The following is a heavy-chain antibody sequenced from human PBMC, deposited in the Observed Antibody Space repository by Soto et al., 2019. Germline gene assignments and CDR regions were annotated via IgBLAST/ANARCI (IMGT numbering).Heavy chain of an antibody. J-gene: IGHJ4*02. V-gene: IGHV1-58*02. Sequence: WASVKVSCKASGFTFTSSAMQWVRQARGQRLEWIGWIVVGSGNTNYAQKFQERVTITRDMSTSTAYMELSSLRSEDTAVYCCAAVLATVDPYYFDYWGQGTLVTVSS. D-gene: IGHD4-17*01. CDR2: IVVGSGNT. CDR1: GFTFTSSA. CDR3: AAVLATVDPYYFDY.